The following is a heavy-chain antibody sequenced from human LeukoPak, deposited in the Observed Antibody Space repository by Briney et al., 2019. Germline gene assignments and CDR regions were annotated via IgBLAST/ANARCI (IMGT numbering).Heavy chain of an antibody. CDR2: INRDGTST. CDR1: GFTFSSYY. Sequence: GGSLRLSCAASGFTFSSYYMHWVRQVPGKGLVCVARINRDGTSTTYADSVKGRFTISRDNANNALYLQMNSLRTEDTAVYYCAREMGDKYSSSWALDLWGRGTLVTVSS. D-gene: IGHD6-13*01. V-gene: IGHV3-74*03. CDR3: AREMGDKYSSSWALDL. J-gene: IGHJ2*01.